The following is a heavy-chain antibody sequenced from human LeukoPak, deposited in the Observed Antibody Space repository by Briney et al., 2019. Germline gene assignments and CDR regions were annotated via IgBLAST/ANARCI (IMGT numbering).Heavy chain of an antibody. Sequence: PGGSLRLSCAASGFTFSSYSMNWVRQAPGKGLEWVSYISSSSSTIYYADSVKGRFTISRDNAKNSLYLQMNSLRAEDTAVYYCARELALGYQNRFDPWGQGTLVTVSS. J-gene: IGHJ5*02. CDR2: ISSSSSTI. CDR3: ARELALGYQNRFDP. CDR1: GFTFSSYS. D-gene: IGHD2-2*01. V-gene: IGHV3-48*04.